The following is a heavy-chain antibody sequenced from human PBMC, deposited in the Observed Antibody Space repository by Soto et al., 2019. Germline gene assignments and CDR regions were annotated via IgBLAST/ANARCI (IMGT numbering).Heavy chain of an antibody. CDR3: ARFSSGMVKGFDY. D-gene: IGHD1-26*01. CDR1: GFTFSSYG. Sequence: QVQLVESGGGVVQPGRSLRLSCAASGFTFSSYGMYWVRQAPGKGLEGVAVIWYDGSNIEYADSVKGRFTISRDNRKNTLYLEMNSLRAEDTAVYYCARFSSGMVKGFDYWGQGTLVTVSS. V-gene: IGHV3-33*01. J-gene: IGHJ4*02. CDR2: IWYDGSNI.